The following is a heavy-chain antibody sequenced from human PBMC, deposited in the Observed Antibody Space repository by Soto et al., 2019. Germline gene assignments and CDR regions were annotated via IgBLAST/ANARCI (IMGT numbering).Heavy chain of an antibody. D-gene: IGHD1-1*01. CDR1: GGSISSGDYY. CDR3: ARAGGTGTTLP. CDR2: IYYSGST. J-gene: IGHJ5*02. V-gene: IGHV4-30-4*01. Sequence: PSETLSLTCTVSGGSISSGDYYWSWIRQPPGKGLEWIGYIYYSGSTYYNPSLKSRVTISVDTSKNQFSLKLSSVTAADTAVYYCARAGGTGTTLPWGQGTLVTVSS.